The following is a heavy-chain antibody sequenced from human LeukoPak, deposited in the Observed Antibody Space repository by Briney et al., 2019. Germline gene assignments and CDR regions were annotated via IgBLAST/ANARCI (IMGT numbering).Heavy chain of an antibody. CDR1: GFTFSSSW. Sequence: GGSLRLSCAASGFTFSSSWMTWVRQAPGEGLEWVANIKQDGSEKYYVDSVKGRFTISRDNAKNSLYLQMSSLRAEDTAVYYCARDFTWNSLDYWGQGTLVIVSS. J-gene: IGHJ4*02. CDR3: ARDFTWNSLDY. D-gene: IGHD1-7*01. CDR2: IKQDGSEK. V-gene: IGHV3-7*01.